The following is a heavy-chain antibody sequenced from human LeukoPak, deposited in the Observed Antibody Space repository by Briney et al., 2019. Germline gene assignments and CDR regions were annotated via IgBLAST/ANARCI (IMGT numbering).Heavy chain of an antibody. CDR2: IYYSGST. V-gene: IGHV4-39*07. J-gene: IGHJ4*02. D-gene: IGHD6-19*01. Sequence: SETLSLTCTVSGGSISSSSYYWGWIRQPPGKGLEWIGSIYYSGSTYYNPSLKSRVTISVDTSKNQFSLKLSSVTAADTAVYYCARHPHTLSGRDLGVDYWGQGTLVTVSS. CDR1: GGSISSSSYY. CDR3: ARHPHTLSGRDLGVDY.